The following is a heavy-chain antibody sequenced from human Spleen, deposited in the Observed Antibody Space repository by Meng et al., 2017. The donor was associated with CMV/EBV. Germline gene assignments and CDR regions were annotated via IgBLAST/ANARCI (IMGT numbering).Heavy chain of an antibody. D-gene: IGHD5-12*01. CDR2: IYTSGST. Sequence: ESAPTVEMHADTLSLRVTVSGRYISIYYERWLRQPAGKGLEWVRRIYTSGSTNHTPSLKSRVTMSVDTSKNQFSLKLSSVTAADTAVYYFARVGGYDDYWGQGTLVTVSS. CDR3: ARVGGYDDY. CDR1: GRYISIYY. J-gene: IGHJ4*02. V-gene: IGHV4-4*07.